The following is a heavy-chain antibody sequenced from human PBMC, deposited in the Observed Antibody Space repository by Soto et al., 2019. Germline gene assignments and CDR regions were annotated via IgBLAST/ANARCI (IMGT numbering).Heavy chain of an antibody. CDR2: IIGYNGNT. CDR3: ARGDPDGSGRGGLDV. D-gene: IGHD3-10*01. CDR1: GYTFANYA. Sequence: QVQVVQSGAEVKRPGASVKVSCRASGYTFANYAISWVRQAPGQGLEWMGWIIGYNGNTNYAEKLQGRVTMTTDTPTSTVSREVGCLRVDDTVVDDCARGDPDGSGRGGLDVWGQGTKVNVSS. J-gene: IGHJ6*02. V-gene: IGHV1-18*01.